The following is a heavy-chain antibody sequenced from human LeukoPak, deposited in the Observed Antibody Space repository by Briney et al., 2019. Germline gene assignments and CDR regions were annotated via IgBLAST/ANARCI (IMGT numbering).Heavy chain of an antibody. Sequence: GGSLRLSCAASGFTFSSCAMSWVRQAPGKGLEWVSAISGSGGSTYYADSVKGRFTISRDNSKNTLYLQMNSLRAEDTAVYYCAKDPRERKGYGDPIDYWGQGTLVTVSS. CDR3: AKDPRERKGYGDPIDY. CDR1: GFTFSSCA. D-gene: IGHD4-17*01. CDR2: ISGSGGST. V-gene: IGHV3-23*01. J-gene: IGHJ4*02.